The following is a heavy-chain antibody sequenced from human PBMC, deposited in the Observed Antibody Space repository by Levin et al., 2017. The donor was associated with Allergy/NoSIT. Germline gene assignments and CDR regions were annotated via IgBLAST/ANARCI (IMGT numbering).Heavy chain of an antibody. V-gene: IGHV3-23*01. D-gene: IGHD3-3*02. J-gene: IGHJ4*02. CDR3: AKKNPSTN. CDR2: VTASGGST. Sequence: GGSLRLSCAASGFTFTTYAMTWVRQAPGKGLEWVSSVTASGGSTYYTDSVKGRFTISRDNSKNTLYLQMNSLRAEDTAIYYCAKKNPSTNWGQGTLVTVSS. CDR1: GFTFTTYA.